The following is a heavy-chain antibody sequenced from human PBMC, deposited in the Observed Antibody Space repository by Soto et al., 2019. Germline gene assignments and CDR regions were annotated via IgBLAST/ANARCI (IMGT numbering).Heavy chain of an antibody. D-gene: IGHD6-13*01. CDR2: IYYSGST. CDR1: GGSISSSSYY. Sequence: QLQLQESGPGLVKPSETLSLTCTVSGGSISSSSYYWGWIRQPPGKGLEWIGSIYYSGSTYYNPSLXXXXTXXXXXXXXXXXXXXXXXXXXXTXVXXXXXXXSSSWYGYWGQGTLVTVSS. CDR3: XXXXSSSWYGY. V-gene: IGHV4-39*01. J-gene: IGHJ4*02.